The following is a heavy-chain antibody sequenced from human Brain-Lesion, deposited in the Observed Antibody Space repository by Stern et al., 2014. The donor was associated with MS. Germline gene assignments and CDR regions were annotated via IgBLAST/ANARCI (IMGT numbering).Heavy chain of an antibody. J-gene: IGHJ5*02. CDR1: GGSVSSTSYA. D-gene: IGHD2-15*01. Sequence: QLVQSGPGLVKPSETLSLTCTVAGGSVSSTSYAWAWIRQPPGKGLEWIGTIYYSGKTYYSPSLKSRLTISLDPSKNQFSLQRRSVTAADTAVYYCAGEEDIRYCSGGSCTGNWFDPWGQGTLVTVSS. CDR2: IYYSGKT. V-gene: IGHV4-39*01. CDR3: AGEEDIRYCSGGSCTGNWFDP.